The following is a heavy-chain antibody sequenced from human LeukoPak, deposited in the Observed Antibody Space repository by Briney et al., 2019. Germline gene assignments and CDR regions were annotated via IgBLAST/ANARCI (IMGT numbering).Heavy chain of an antibody. CDR1: GDSISGSNYY. CDR2: IYYSGST. CDR3: ATNRTEYGSGSYYHTGYFDL. V-gene: IGHV4-39*01. Sequence: SETLSLTCTVSGDSISGSNYYWGWLRQPPGKGLEGIGSIYYSGSTYYNPSLKSRVTISVDTSKNQFSLNLNSVTAADTAVYYCATNRTEYGSGSYYHTGYFDLWGRGTLVTVSS. J-gene: IGHJ2*01. D-gene: IGHD3-10*01.